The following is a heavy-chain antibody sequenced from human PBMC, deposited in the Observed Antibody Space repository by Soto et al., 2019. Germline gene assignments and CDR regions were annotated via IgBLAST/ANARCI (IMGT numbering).Heavy chain of an antibody. CDR1: GGSISSYY. V-gene: IGHV4-59*01. CDR2: IYYSGST. D-gene: IGHD1-26*01. J-gene: IGHJ4*02. CDR3: ARVRRTWEPYLFDY. Sequence: LSLTCTVSGGSISSYYWSWIQQPPGKGLEWIGYIYYSGSTNYNPSLKSRVTISVDTSKNQFSLKLSSVTAADTAVYYCARVRRTWEPYLFDYWGQGTLVTVSS.